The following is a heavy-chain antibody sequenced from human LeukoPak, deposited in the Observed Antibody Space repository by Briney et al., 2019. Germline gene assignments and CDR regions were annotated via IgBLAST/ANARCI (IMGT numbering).Heavy chain of an antibody. Sequence: SQTLSLTCAISGDSVSSNSAAWNWIRQSPSRGLEWLGRTYYRSKWYNDYAVSVKSRITINPDTSKNQFSLQLNSVTPEDTAVYYCARGGGVRGVIPFGPYDYWGQGTLVTVSS. CDR3: ARGGGVRGVIPFGPYDY. D-gene: IGHD3-10*01. CDR1: GDSVSSNSAA. J-gene: IGHJ4*02. CDR2: TYYRSKWYN. V-gene: IGHV6-1*01.